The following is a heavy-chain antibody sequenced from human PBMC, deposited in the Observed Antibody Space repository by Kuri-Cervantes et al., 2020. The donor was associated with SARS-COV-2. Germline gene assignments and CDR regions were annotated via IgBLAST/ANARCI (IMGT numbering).Heavy chain of an antibody. Sequence: GGSLRLSCAASGFTFSSYAMHWVRQSPGKGLEWVAVISYDGSKKYYADSVKGRSTISGDNSKNTLYLQTNSLRAEETAVYYCARPVDSSGYGRPDYWGRGTLVTVSS. CDR3: ARPVDSSGYGRPDY. D-gene: IGHD3-22*01. J-gene: IGHJ4*02. V-gene: IGHV3-30-3*01. CDR1: GFTFSSYA. CDR2: ISYDGSKK.